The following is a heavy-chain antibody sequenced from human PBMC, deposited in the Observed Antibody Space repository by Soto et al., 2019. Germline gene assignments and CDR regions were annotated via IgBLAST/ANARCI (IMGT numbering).Heavy chain of an antibody. CDR1: GYTFTSYY. V-gene: IGHV1-46*03. CDR2: INPSGGST. J-gene: IGHJ6*03. D-gene: IGHD1-1*01. Sequence: ASVKVSCKASGYTFTSYYMHWVRQAPGQGLEWMGIINPSGGSTSYAQKFQGRVTMTRDTSTSTVYMELSSLRSEDTAVYYCARAPTGTKALGYYYYSYMAVWGKGTTVTVSS. CDR3: ARAPTGTKALGYYYYSYMAV.